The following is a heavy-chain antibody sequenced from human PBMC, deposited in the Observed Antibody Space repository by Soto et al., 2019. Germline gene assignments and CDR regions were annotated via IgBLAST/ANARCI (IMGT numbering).Heavy chain of an antibody. CDR2: IKSKTDGGTT. CDR1: GFTFSNAW. V-gene: IGHV3-15*01. J-gene: IGHJ6*02. D-gene: IGHD2-15*01. Sequence: KPGGSLRLSCAASGFTFSNAWMSWVRQAPGKGLEWVGRIKSKTDGGTTDYAAPVKGRFTISRDDSKNTLYLQMNSLKTEDTAVYYCTTDARYCSGGSCYSDSSMDVWGQGTTVTVSS. CDR3: TTDARYCSGGSCYSDSSMDV.